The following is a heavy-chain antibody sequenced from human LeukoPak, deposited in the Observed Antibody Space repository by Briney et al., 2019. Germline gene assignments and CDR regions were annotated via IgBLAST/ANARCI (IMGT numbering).Heavy chain of an antibody. CDR1: GGSISSGGYY. CDR3: ARGYSYGFDAFDI. J-gene: IGHJ3*02. Sequence: SQTLSLTCTVSGGSISSGGYYWSWIRQHPGKGLEWIGYIYYSGSTYYNPSLKSRVTISVDKSKNQFSLKLSSVTAADTAVYYCARGYSYGFDAFDIWGQGTMVTVSS. V-gene: IGHV4-31*03. D-gene: IGHD5-18*01. CDR2: IYYSGST.